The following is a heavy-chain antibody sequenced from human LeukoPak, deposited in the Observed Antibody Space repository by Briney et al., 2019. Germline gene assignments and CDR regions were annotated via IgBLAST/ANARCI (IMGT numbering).Heavy chain of an antibody. D-gene: IGHD3-10*01. Sequence: GGSLRLSCAASGFTFSSYAMSWVRQAPGKGLEWVSAISGSGGSTYYADSVEGRFTISRDNSKNTLYLQMNSLRAEDTAVYYCATLPGIRYYYYYGMDVWGQGTTVTVSS. CDR2: ISGSGGST. J-gene: IGHJ6*02. V-gene: IGHV3-23*01. CDR3: ATLPGIRYYYYYGMDV. CDR1: GFTFSSYA.